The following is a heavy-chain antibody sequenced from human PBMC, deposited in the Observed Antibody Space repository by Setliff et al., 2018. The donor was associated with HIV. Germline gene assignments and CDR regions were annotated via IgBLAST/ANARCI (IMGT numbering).Heavy chain of an antibody. D-gene: IGHD2-8*01. V-gene: IGHV4-39*02. CDR1: GGSVSSRGYY. Sequence: SETLSLTCTVSGGSVSSRGYYWGWIRQPPGKGPEWIANILYGGNTYYNPSLKSRVTISVDTSKNHFSLKLNSVTAADTAVYFCARPTTGVGGGAAFDIWGQGTMVPSPQ. CDR2: ILYGGNT. CDR3: ARPTTGVGGGAAFDI. J-gene: IGHJ3*02.